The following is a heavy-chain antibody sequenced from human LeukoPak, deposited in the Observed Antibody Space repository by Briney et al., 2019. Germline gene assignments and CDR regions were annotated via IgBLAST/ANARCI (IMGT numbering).Heavy chain of an antibody. D-gene: IGHD2-21*02. J-gene: IGHJ4*02. CDR1: GFTFDDYA. V-gene: IGHV3-43*02. CDR2: IGGDGTDT. CDR3: AKAYCGGDCYPGDY. Sequence: SGGSLRLSCVVPGFTFDDYAMHWVRQAPWKGLEWVSLIGGDGTDTYYANSVKGRFTVSRDNSKKSLYLQMSSLRTEDTALYYCAKAYCGGDCYPGDYWGQGTLVTVSS.